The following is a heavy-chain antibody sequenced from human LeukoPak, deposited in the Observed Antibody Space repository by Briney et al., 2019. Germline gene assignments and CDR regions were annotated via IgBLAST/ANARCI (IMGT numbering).Heavy chain of an antibody. Sequence: GGSLRLSCAASGFTFSSYWMSWVRQAPGKGLEWVANIKQDGSEKYYVDSVKGRFTISRDNAKNSLYLQMNSLRAEDTAVYYCARSMWEWELLYFDYWGQGTLVTVSS. J-gene: IGHJ4*02. D-gene: IGHD1-26*01. CDR1: GFTFSSYW. CDR2: IKQDGSEK. CDR3: ARSMWEWELLYFDY. V-gene: IGHV3-7*03.